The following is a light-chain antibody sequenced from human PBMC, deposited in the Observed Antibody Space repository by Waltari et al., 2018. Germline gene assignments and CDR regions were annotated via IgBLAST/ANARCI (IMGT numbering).Light chain of an antibody. CDR2: LVS. CDR1: QSLLHSNGYNY. J-gene: IGKJ2*01. V-gene: IGKV2-28*01. Sequence: IVVTQSPLALPVTPGGPASISCRSSQSLLHSNGYNYLDWYLQKPGQSPQLLIHLVSTRVSGVPDRFSGSGSGTDFTLKINRVEAEDFGVYYCMQAIQTPRTFGQGTKVEIK. CDR3: MQAIQTPRT.